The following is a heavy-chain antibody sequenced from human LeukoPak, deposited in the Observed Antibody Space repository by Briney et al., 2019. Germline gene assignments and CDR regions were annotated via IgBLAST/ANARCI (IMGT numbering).Heavy chain of an antibody. V-gene: IGHV4-31*03. CDR2: IYYSGST. CDR3: ARSPPVAAANDY. D-gene: IGHD6-13*01. J-gene: IGHJ4*02. CDR1: GGSISSGGYY. Sequence: PSETLSLTCTVSGGSISSGGYYWSWIRQHPGKGLEWIGYIYYSGSTYYNPSLKSRVTISVDTSKNQFSLKLSSVTAADTAVYYCARSPPVAAANDYWGQGTLVTVSS.